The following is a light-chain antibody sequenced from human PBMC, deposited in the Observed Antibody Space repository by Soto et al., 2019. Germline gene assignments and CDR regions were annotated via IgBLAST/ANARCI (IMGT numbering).Light chain of an antibody. CDR3: CSYAGSKSYVI. CDR1: SSDVGRYNL. J-gene: IGLJ2*01. CDR2: EGS. V-gene: IGLV2-23*01. Sequence: QSALTQAGSVSGSPGQSITISCTGTSSDVGRYNLVSWYQQHPGKAPKLMIYEGSKRPSGVSNRFSASKSGNTASLTISGLQAEDEAEYYCCSYAGSKSYVIFGGGTKVTVL.